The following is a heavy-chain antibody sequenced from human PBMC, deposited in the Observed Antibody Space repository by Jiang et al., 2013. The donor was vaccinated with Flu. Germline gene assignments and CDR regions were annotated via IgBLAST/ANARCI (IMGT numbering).Heavy chain of an antibody. V-gene: IGHV5-10-1*01. CDR1: GYSFTSYW. J-gene: IGHJ4*02. CDR2: IDPSDSYT. Sequence: SCKGSGYSFTSYWISWVRQMPGKGLEWMGRIDPSDSYTNYSPSFQGHVTISADKSISTAYLQWSSLKASDTAMYYCARLSYYDFWSGHINYWGQGTLVTVSS. CDR3: ARLSYYDFWSGHINY. D-gene: IGHD3-3*01.